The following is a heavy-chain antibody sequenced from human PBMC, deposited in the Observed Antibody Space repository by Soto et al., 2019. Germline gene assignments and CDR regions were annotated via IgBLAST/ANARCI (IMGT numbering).Heavy chain of an antibody. CDR1: GGSFSGYY. V-gene: IGHV4-34*01. CDR2: INHSGST. D-gene: IGHD6-6*01. Sequence: SETLSLTCAVYGGSFSGYYWSWIRQPPGKGLEWIGEINHSGSTNYNPSLKSRVTISVDTSKNQFSLKLSSVTAADTAVYYCARGPPFGRSSGLDYWGQGTLVTVSS. CDR3: ARGPPFGRSSGLDY. J-gene: IGHJ4*02.